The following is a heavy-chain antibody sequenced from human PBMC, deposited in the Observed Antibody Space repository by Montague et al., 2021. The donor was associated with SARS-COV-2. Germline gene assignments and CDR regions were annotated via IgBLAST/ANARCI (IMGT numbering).Heavy chain of an antibody. J-gene: IGHJ4*02. CDR3: ARGNTVTTFGGPYYIDS. CDR1: GRSVRSYY. CDR2: IYDSGST. Sequence: SETLSLTCIVSGRSVRSYYWSWIRQPPGKGLEWIGYIYDSGSTNYNPSLKSRVTISVDTSKNQFSLKLSSVTAADTAVYYCARGNTVTTFGGPYYIDSWGQGTLVTVSA. D-gene: IGHD4-17*01. V-gene: IGHV4-59*02.